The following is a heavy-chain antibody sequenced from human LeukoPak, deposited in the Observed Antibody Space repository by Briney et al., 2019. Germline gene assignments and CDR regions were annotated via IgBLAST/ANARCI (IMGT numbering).Heavy chain of an antibody. CDR2: ISASGSKT. CDR3: ASRPVYDIGPLDY. CDR1: GFSFSRYA. J-gene: IGHJ4*02. Sequence: GGSLRLSCAASGFSFSRYAMSWVRQAPGKGLEYLSGISASGSKTQYADSVKGRFTISRDNSKNTLSLQMNSLMADDTAVYYCASRPVYDIGPLDYWGQGTLVIVSS. V-gene: IGHV3-23*01. D-gene: IGHD3-16*01.